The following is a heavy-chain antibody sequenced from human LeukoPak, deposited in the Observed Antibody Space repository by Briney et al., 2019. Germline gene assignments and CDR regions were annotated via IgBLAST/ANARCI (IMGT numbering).Heavy chain of an antibody. J-gene: IGHJ6*02. CDR2: IYYSGST. Sequence: SETLSLTCTVSGGSIGSGGYYWSWIRQHPGKGLEWIGYIYYSGSTYYNPSLMSRVTMSVDTSKNQFSLKLSSVTAADTAVYYCARDLPGGDGIDVWGQGTTVTVSS. V-gene: IGHV4-31*03. D-gene: IGHD3-16*01. CDR1: GGSIGSGGYY. CDR3: ARDLPGGDGIDV.